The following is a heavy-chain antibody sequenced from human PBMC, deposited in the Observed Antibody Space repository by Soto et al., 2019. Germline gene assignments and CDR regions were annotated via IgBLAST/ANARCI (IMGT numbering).Heavy chain of an antibody. J-gene: IGHJ4*02. Sequence: QVQLQEAGPGLVKPSQTLSLTCTVSGGSISSGGYYWSWIRQHPGKGLEWIGYIYYSGSTYYNPSLKSRVTISVDTYKNQCSLKLSSVTAADTAVYYCAREGGIVGATAADYWGQGTLVTVSS. CDR2: IYYSGST. D-gene: IGHD1-26*01. V-gene: IGHV4-31*03. CDR3: AREGGIVGATAADY. CDR1: GGSISSGGYY.